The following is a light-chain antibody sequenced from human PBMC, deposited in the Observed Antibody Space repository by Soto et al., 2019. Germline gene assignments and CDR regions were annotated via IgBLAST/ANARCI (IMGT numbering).Light chain of an antibody. CDR1: QSISSW. Sequence: DIQMTQSPSTLSASVGDRVTITCRASQSISSWLAWYQQKPGKVPKLLIYDASSLESGVPSRFSGSGSGTEFTLTISSLQPDDFATYYCQQYNSYSPETFGQGTKVEIK. J-gene: IGKJ1*01. V-gene: IGKV1-5*01. CDR2: DAS. CDR3: QQYNSYSPET.